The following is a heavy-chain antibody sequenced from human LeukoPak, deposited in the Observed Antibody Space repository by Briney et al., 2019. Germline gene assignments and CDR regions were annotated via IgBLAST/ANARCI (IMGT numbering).Heavy chain of an antibody. D-gene: IGHD1-1*01. CDR3: ARVHLQNYYYYYMDV. V-gene: IGHV4-61*02. Sequence: TLSLTCTVSGGSISSGSYYWSWIRQPAGKGLEWIGCIYTSGSTNYNPSLKSRVTISVDTSKNQFSLKLSSVTAADTAVYYCARVHLQNYYYYYMDVWGKGTTVTVSS. CDR1: GGSISSGSYY. J-gene: IGHJ6*03. CDR2: IYTSGST.